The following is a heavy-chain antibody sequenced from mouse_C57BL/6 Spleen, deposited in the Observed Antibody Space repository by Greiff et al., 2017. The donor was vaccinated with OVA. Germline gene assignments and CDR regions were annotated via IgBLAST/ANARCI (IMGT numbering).Heavy chain of an antibody. Sequence: QVQLQQPGAELVKPGASVKMSCKASGYTFTSYWITWVKQRPGQGLEWIGDIYPGSGSTNYNEKFKSKATLTVDTSSSTAYMQLSSLTSEDSAVYYCERGEANYYGSHGGAMDYWGQGTSVTVSS. V-gene: IGHV1-55*01. J-gene: IGHJ4*01. D-gene: IGHD1-1*01. CDR1: GYTFTSYW. CDR2: IYPGSGST. CDR3: ERGEANYYGSHGGAMDY.